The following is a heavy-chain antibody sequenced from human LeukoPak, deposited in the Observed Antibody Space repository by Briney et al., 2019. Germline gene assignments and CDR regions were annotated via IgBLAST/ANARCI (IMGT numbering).Heavy chain of an antibody. CDR3: ARGRSYFDY. Sequence: SETLSLTCAVYGGSFSGYYWSWIRQPPGKGLEWVGEINHSGSTNYNPSLKSRVTISADTSKNQFSLKLSSVTAADTAVYYCARGRSYFDYWGQGTLVTVSS. D-gene: IGHD1-14*01. CDR1: GGSFSGYY. V-gene: IGHV4-34*01. J-gene: IGHJ4*02. CDR2: INHSGST.